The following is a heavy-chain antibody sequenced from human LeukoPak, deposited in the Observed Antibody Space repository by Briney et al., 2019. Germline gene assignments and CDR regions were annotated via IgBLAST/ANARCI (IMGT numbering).Heavy chain of an antibody. J-gene: IGHJ6*02. CDR1: GFNSEDHA. Sequence: PGRSLRLSCVVSGFNSEDHAMHWVRQAPGKGLEWVSGIYWSSSGTGYADSVKGRFTISRDNTKNSLYLQMNSLRAEDTAVYYCARGHDYSNPTYGMDVWGQGTTVTVSS. V-gene: IGHV3-9*02. CDR3: ARGHDYSNPTYGMDV. D-gene: IGHD4-11*01. CDR2: IYWSSSGT.